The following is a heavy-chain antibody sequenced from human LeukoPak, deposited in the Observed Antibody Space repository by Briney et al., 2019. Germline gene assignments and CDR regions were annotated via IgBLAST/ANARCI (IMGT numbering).Heavy chain of an antibody. CDR1: GGTFSSYA. V-gene: IGHV1-69*13. CDR2: IIPIFGTA. D-gene: IGHD3-22*01. Sequence: SVKVSCKASGGTFSSYAIGWVRQAPGQGLEWMGGIIPIFGTANYAQKFQGRVTITADESTSTAYMELSSLRSEDTAVYYCARATPPDSSGYYQGLDYWGQGTLVTVSS. CDR3: ARATPPDSSGYYQGLDY. J-gene: IGHJ4*02.